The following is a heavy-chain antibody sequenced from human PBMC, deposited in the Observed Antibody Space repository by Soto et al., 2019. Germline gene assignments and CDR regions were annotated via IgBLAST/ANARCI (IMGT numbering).Heavy chain of an antibody. J-gene: IGHJ4*02. CDR3: AKGRRNSFGFFEY. V-gene: IGHV3-74*01. CDR2: INNDGSTA. CDR1: VFTFSTYW. Sequence: PGGSLRLSCAASVFTFSTYWMHWVRQFPGKGLVWVARINNDGSTATYADSVDGRFTISRDNAKNTLYLQMYSLRVEDTALYYCAKGRRNSFGFFEYWGQGTLVTVSS. D-gene: IGHD5-18*01.